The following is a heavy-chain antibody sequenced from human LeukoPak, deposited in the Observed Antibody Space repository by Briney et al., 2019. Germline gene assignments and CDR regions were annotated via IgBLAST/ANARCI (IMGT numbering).Heavy chain of an antibody. D-gene: IGHD1-26*01. CDR3: ARENSGSSAYYFDY. CDR2: ILYDGSRK. V-gene: IGHV3-30-3*01. CDR1: GFTFSRYD. J-gene: IGHJ4*02. Sequence: GGSLRLSCAASGFTFSRYDMHWVRQAPGKGLEWVAVILYDGSRKYHADSVKGRFTISRDNSKNTLRMQMNSLRAEDTAVYYCARENSGSSAYYFDYWGQGTLVTVSS.